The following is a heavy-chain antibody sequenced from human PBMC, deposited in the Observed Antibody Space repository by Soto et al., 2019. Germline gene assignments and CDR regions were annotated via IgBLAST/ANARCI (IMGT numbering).Heavy chain of an antibody. CDR2: IYSGGRT. V-gene: IGHV3-53*05. J-gene: IGHJ6*04. Sequence: GGSLRLSCAASGFTVSSNYMTWVRQAPGKGLEWVSVIYSGGRTYYADSVKGRFTVSRDNFKNTLFLQMDSLRPEDTGVYYCEKKVLGYAAHSAVLNVWGKGTTVPVSS. CDR3: EKKVLGYAAHSAVLNV. D-gene: IGHD5-12*01. CDR1: GFTVSSNY.